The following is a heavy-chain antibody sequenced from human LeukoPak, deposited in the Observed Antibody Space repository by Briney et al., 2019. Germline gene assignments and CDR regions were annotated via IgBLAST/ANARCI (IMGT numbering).Heavy chain of an antibody. D-gene: IGHD4-4*01. CDR1: GFTFSSYA. CDR3: AKCRTTVTVFDY. J-gene: IGHJ4*02. V-gene: IGHV3-23*01. CDR2: ISGSGGST. Sequence: RGSLRLSCAASGFTFSSYAMSWVRQAPGKGLEWVSAISGSGGSTYYADSVKGRFTISRDNSKNTLYLQMNSLRAKDTAVYYCAKCRTTVTVFDYWGQGTLVTVSS.